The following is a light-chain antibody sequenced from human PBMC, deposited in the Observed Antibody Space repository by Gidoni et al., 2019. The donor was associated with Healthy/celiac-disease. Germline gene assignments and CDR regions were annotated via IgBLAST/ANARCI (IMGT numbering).Light chain of an antibody. J-gene: IGKJ1*01. CDR1: QSVSSSY. CDR2: GAS. V-gene: IGKV3-20*01. CDR3: QQYGSSPPGT. Sequence: VLTQAPGTLSLSPGETATLSCRSSQSVSSSYLAWYQQKPGQAPRLLIYGASSRATGIPDRFSGSGSGTDFTLTISRLEPEDFAVYYCQQYGSSPPGTFGQGTKVEIK.